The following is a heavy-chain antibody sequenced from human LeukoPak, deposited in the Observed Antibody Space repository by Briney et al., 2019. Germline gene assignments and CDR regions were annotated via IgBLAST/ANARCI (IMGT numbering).Heavy chain of an antibody. Sequence: KPGGSLRLSCAASGFTFSTYTMNWVRQPPGKGLESVSSISSSTSYIFYADSVKGRFTISRDNAENSLYLQMSSLRAEDTAVYYCARWGTGDTFDYWGQGTLVTVSS. CDR1: GFTFSTYT. CDR2: ISSSTSYI. V-gene: IGHV3-21*01. J-gene: IGHJ4*02. CDR3: ARWGTGDTFDY. D-gene: IGHD7-27*01.